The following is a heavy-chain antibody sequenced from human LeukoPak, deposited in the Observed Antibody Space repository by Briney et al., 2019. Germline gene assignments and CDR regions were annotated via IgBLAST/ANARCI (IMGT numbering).Heavy chain of an antibody. CDR2: IYYSGST. CDR3: AREKHCSGGSCYPLPFGY. J-gene: IGHJ4*02. Sequence: SETLSLTCTVSGGSISSSSYYWGWIRQPPGKGLEWIGSIYYSGSTYYNPSLKSRVTISVDTSKNQFSLKLSSVTAADTAVYYCAREKHCSGGSCYPLPFGYWGQGTLVTVSS. D-gene: IGHD2-15*01. CDR1: GGSISSSSYY. V-gene: IGHV4-39*07.